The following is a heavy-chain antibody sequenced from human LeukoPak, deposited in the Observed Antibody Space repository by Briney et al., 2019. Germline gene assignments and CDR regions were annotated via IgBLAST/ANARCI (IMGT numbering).Heavy chain of an antibody. V-gene: IGHV4-4*07. CDR3: ARVGRYCSSTSCYGTAGGWFDP. Sequence: SETLSLTCTVSGGSISSYYWSWIRQPAGKGLEWIGRIYTSGSTNYNPSLKSRVTMSVDTSKNQFSLKLSSVTAADTAVYYCARVGRYCSSTSCYGTAGGWFDPWGQGTLVTVSS. CDR2: IYTSGST. D-gene: IGHD2-2*01. J-gene: IGHJ5*02. CDR1: GGSISSYY.